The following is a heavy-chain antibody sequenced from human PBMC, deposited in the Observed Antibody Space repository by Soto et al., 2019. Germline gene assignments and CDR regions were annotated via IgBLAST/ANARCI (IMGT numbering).Heavy chain of an antibody. CDR3: AREPRGDTVPHI. Sequence: PGGSLRLSCAASGFTFSSYSMNWVRQAPGKGLEWVSSISSSSSYIYYADSVKGRFTISRDNAKNSLYLQMNSLRAEDTAVYYCAREPRGDTVPHIWGQGTLVTVSS. CDR1: GFTFSSYS. D-gene: IGHD4-17*01. CDR2: ISSSSSYI. V-gene: IGHV3-21*01. J-gene: IGHJ4*02.